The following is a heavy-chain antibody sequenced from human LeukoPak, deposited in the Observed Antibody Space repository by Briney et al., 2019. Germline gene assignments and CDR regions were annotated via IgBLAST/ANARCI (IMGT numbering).Heavy chain of an antibody. CDR2: IYRGGTT. D-gene: IGHD5-12*01. CDR1: GFTVSSNY. J-gene: IGHJ3*02. CDR3: AKVRLGQGGDAFDI. Sequence: GGSLRLSCAASGFTVSSNYMSWVRQAPGKGLEWVSVIYRGGTTYYADSVKGRFTISRDDSKNTLYLQMNSLRAEDTAVYYCAKVRLGQGGDAFDIWGQGTMVTVSS. V-gene: IGHV3-53*01.